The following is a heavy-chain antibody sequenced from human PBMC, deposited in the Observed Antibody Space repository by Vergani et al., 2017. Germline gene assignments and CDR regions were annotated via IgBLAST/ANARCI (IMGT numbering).Heavy chain of an antibody. Sequence: EVQLLESGGGLVQPGGSLRLSCAASGFTFSSYAMSWVRQAPGKGLEWVSEISGSGGSTYYADSVKGRFTISRDNSKNTLYLLMNSLRPEDTAVYYCARGVVWFGDQRPPWFDPWGQGTLVTVSS. CDR1: GFTFSSYA. V-gene: IGHV3-23*01. CDR2: ISGSGGST. CDR3: ARGVVWFGDQRPPWFDP. J-gene: IGHJ5*02. D-gene: IGHD3-10*01.